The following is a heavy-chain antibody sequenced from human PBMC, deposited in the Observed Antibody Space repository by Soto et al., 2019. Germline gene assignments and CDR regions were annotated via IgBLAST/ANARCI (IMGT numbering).Heavy chain of an antibody. CDR3: ARDLAKGGGSAGFDY. CDR2: INPKSGGT. D-gene: IGHD1-26*01. V-gene: IGHV1-2*02. Sequence: ASVKVSYKASRYTFTDYYMDWVRQAPGQGLEWMGWINPKSGGTMYPQKFQGRVTMTWDTSISTAYMALTRLRSDDTAVYYCARDLAKGGGSAGFDYWGQGTLVTVS. J-gene: IGHJ4*02. CDR1: RYTFTDYY.